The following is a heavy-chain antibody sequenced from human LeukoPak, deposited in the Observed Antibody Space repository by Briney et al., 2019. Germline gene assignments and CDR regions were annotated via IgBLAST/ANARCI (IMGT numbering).Heavy chain of an antibody. D-gene: IGHD2-2*03. CDR3: ARGWIFSDY. CDR2: IYYSGST. V-gene: IGHV4-59*01. Sequence: SETLSLTCTVSGGSISSYYWTWIRQPPGKGLEWIGYIYYSGSTNYNPSLKSRVTISVDTSKNQFSLKLSSVTAAGTAVYYCARGWIFSDYWGQGTLVTVSS. J-gene: IGHJ4*02. CDR1: GGSISSYY.